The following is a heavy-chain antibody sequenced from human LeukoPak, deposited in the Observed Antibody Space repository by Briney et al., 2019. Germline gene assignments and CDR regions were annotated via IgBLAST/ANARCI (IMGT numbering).Heavy chain of an antibody. V-gene: IGHV3-30*02. CDR1: GFTFSNYG. D-gene: IGHD2-8*01. Sequence: PGGSLRLSCAASGFTFSNYGMHWVRQAPGKGLEWVAFIRYDESYKYYADSVKGRFTISRDNSKNTLYLQMNSLRAEDTAVYYCAKTIVLMIYTTPAALDVWGQGTKVTVSS. CDR2: IRYDESYK. CDR3: AKTIVLMIYTTPAALDV. J-gene: IGHJ3*01.